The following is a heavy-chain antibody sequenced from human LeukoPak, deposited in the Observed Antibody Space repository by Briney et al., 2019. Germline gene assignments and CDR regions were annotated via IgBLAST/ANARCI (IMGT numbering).Heavy chain of an antibody. V-gene: IGHV3-30*18. CDR3: AKDQDVAAAAYYFAP. D-gene: IGHD6-13*01. CDR1: GFTFRRYV. CDR2: ISNDGRNK. Sequence: GRPLRLSCAASGFTFRRYVMHWVPQAPDKGLEWVTVISNDGRNKHFADSVNGRFTISRDNSKNTLYLQMNSLSAEDTALYYCAKDQDVAAAAYYFAPWGPGTLVTVSS. J-gene: IGHJ5*02.